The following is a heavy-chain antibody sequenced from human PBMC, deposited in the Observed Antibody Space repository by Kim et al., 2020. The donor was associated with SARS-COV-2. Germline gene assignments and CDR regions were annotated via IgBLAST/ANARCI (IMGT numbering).Heavy chain of an antibody. CDR2: INAGNGNT. J-gene: IGHJ6*02. Sequence: ASVKVSCKASGYTFTSYAMHWVRQAPGQRLEWMGWINAGNGNTKYSQKFQGRVTITRDTSASTAYMELSSLRSEDTAVYYCARMEIYCSSTSCKYYYYYYGMDVWGQGTTVTVSS. D-gene: IGHD2-2*01. CDR3: ARMEIYCSSTSCKYYYYYYGMDV. CDR1: GYTFTSYA. V-gene: IGHV1-3*01.